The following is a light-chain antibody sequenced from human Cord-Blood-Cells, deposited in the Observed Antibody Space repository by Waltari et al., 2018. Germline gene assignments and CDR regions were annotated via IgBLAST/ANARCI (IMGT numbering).Light chain of an antibody. CDR1: QSISSY. Sequence: DIQMTQSPFSLSASVGDRVTIPCRASQSISSYLNWYQQKTGKDPTLLIYAASSLQSGFPSRFSGSGSGTDFTLTISSLQTEDFATYYWQQSYSTPWTFGQGTRVEIK. J-gene: IGKJ1*01. CDR3: QQSYSTPWT. CDR2: AAS. V-gene: IGKV1-39*01.